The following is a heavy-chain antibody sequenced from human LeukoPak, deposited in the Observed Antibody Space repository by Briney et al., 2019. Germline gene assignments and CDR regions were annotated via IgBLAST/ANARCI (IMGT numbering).Heavy chain of an antibody. D-gene: IGHD1-26*01. J-gene: IGHJ4*02. CDR2: ITSDGTT. CDR1: GFTFSSYA. Sequence: GGSLRLSCAASGFTFSSYAMSWVRQAPGKGLEWVSSITSDGTTYYADSVKGRFTISRDNSKNTLYVEMNSLRAEDTAIYYCAKDRIASYYSPSDYWGQGTLATVSS. V-gene: IGHV3-23*01. CDR3: AKDRIASYYSPSDY.